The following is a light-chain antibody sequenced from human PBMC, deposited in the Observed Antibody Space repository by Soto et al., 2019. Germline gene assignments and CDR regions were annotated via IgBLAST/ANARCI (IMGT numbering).Light chain of an antibody. V-gene: IGLV2-8*01. CDR2: EVN. Sequence: QSVLTQPPSASGSPGQSVTISCTGTSSDVGGYNFVSWYQQHPGKAPKLMIFEVNKRPSGVPDRFSGAKSGNTASLTVSGVQDEDEADYYCSSYAGNSISYVFGTGTKLTVL. CDR3: SSYAGNSISYV. CDR1: SSDVGGYNF. J-gene: IGLJ1*01.